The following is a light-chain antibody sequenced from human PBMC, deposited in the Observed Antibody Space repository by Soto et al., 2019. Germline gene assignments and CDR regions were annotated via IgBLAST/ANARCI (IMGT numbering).Light chain of an antibody. CDR3: QQYDNLPPFT. CDR2: DAS. V-gene: IGKV1-33*01. Sequence: EITMTQSPSSLSASVGARVPITCQASQDINKYLNWYQQKPGKAPKLLVYDASNLETGFPSRFSGSGSGTDFTFTISSLQPEDIATYYCQQYDNLPPFTFGQGTRLEIK. CDR1: QDINKY. J-gene: IGKJ5*01.